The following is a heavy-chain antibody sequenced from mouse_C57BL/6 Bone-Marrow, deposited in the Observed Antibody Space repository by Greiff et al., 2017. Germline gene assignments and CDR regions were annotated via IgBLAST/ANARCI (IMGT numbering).Heavy chain of an antibody. CDR2: LAPENGDT. D-gene: IGHD1-1*01. V-gene: IGHV14-4*01. CDR1: GFNIKDDY. Sequence: VQLKESGAELVRPGASVKLSCTASGFNIKDDYMHWVKQRPEKGLEWIGWLAPENGDTEYASKFQGKATITADTSSNTAYLQLSSLTSEDTAVYYCTTLYDGSEAWFAYWGQGTLVTVSA. CDR3: TTLYDGSEAWFAY. J-gene: IGHJ3*01.